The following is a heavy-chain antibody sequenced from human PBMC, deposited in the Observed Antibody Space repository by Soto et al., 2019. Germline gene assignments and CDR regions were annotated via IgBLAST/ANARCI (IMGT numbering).Heavy chain of an antibody. CDR1: GYTFTSYG. D-gene: IGHD2-2*01. Sequence: AASVKVSCKASGYTFTSYGISWVRQAPGQGLEWMGWISAYNGNTNYAQKLQGRVTMTTDTSTSTAYMELRSLRSDDTAVYYCARDLGRYCSSTSCPPGVGFDPWGQGTLVTVSS. J-gene: IGHJ5*02. V-gene: IGHV1-18*04. CDR3: ARDLGRYCSSTSCPPGVGFDP. CDR2: ISAYNGNT.